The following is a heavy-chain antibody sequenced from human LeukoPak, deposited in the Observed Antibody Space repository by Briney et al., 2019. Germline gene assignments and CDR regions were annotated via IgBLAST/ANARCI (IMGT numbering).Heavy chain of an antibody. CDR3: ARGRYSSSSNWFDP. J-gene: IGHJ5*02. CDR2: ISAYNGNT. V-gene: IGHV1-18*01. Sequence: ASVKVSCKASGYTFTSYGISWVRQAPGQGLEWMGWISAYNGNTNYAQKLQGRVTITADESTSTAYMELSSLRSEDTAVYYCARGRYSSSSNWFDPWGQGTLVTVSS. CDR1: GYTFTSYG. D-gene: IGHD6-6*01.